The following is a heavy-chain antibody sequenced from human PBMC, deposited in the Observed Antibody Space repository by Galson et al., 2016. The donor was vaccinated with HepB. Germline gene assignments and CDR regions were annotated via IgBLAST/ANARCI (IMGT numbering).Heavy chain of an antibody. CDR2: ISASGTDT. V-gene: IGHV3-23*01. CDR3: AKDGDFVTGYIWV. D-gene: IGHD3-9*01. J-gene: IGHJ4*02. CDR1: GFTFGNYP. Sequence: SLRLSCAASGFTFGNYPMMWVRQTSEKGLEWLSRISASGTDTHLADSVKGRFTTSRDNAKNTLYLQMNSLRVEDTAVYYCAKDGDFVTGYIWVWGPGSLVTVSS.